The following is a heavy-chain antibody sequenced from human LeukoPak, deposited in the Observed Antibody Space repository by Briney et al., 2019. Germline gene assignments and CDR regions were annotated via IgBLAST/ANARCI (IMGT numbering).Heavy chain of an antibody. Sequence: QPGGSLRLSCAASGFTFSSYWMSWVRQAPGKGLEWVSLISGSGGSTYYADSVKGRFTISRDDAKNPLYLQMNSLRAEDTALYYCARKVHDDAFDIWGQGTMVTVSS. D-gene: IGHD2/OR15-2a*01. CDR3: ARKVHDDAFDI. CDR2: ISGSGGST. J-gene: IGHJ3*02. CDR1: GFTFSSYW. V-gene: IGHV3-23*01.